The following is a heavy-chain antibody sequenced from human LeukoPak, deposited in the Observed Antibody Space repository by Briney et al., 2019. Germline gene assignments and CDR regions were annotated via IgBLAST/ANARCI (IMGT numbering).Heavy chain of an antibody. CDR2: INAGNGNT. Sequence: GASVKLSCKASGYTFTSYAMHWVRQAPGQRLEWMGWINAGNGNTKYSHKFQGRVTITRDTSASTAYMELSSLRSEDTAVYYCAREAGIVVVVAAPHADGAFDIWGQGTMVTVSS. V-gene: IGHV1-3*01. CDR1: GYTFTSYA. J-gene: IGHJ3*02. CDR3: AREAGIVVVVAAPHADGAFDI. D-gene: IGHD2-15*01.